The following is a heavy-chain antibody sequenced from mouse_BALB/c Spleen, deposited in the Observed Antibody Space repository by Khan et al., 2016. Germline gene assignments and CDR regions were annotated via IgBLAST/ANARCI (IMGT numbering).Heavy chain of an antibody. CDR2: INTETGEP. Sequence: QIQLVQSGPELKKPGETVKISCKASGYTFTDYSMHWVKQAPGKGLKWMGWINTETGEPTYADDFKGRFAFSLETSASTASLQINNLKNEDTATXLCAYFRCLLLYGYCDVWGSGTTVTVSS. CDR1: GYTFTDYS. J-gene: IGHJ1*01. D-gene: IGHD2-3*01. CDR3: AYFRCLLLYGYCDV. V-gene: IGHV9-2-1*01.